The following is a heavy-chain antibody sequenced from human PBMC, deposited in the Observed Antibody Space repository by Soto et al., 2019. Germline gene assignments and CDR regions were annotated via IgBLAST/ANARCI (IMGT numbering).Heavy chain of an antibody. J-gene: IGHJ6*03. Sequence: QLQLQESGPGLVKPSETLSLTCTVSGGSISSSSYYWGWIRQPPGKGLEWIGSIYYSWSTNYNPSLKGRVPISVETSKNQFSLKLSSVTAADTAVYYCASTSTGTTAYYYYMDVWGKGTTVTVSS. CDR1: GGSISSSSYY. V-gene: IGHV4-39*01. CDR2: IYYSWST. D-gene: IGHD1-7*01. CDR3: ASTSTGTTAYYYYMDV.